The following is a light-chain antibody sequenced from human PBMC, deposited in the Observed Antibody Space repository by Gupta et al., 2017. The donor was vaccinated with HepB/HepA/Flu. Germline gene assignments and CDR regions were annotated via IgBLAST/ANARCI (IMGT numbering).Light chain of an antibody. Sequence: SSELTQDPAVSVALGQTVRVTCQGDSLRSYYASWYQQKPGKAPVLVIYGKNNRPSGIPDRFSGSSSGNTASLTITGAQAEDEADYYCNSRDSPFGGGTKLTVL. CDR3: NSRDSP. CDR1: SLRSYY. CDR2: GKN. V-gene: IGLV3-19*01. J-gene: IGLJ2*01.